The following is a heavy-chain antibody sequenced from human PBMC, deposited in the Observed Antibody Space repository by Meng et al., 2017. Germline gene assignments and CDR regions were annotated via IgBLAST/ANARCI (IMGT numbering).Heavy chain of an antibody. CDR3: ARDILGGAFGI. V-gene: IGHV3-48*03. CDR2: ISSSGSTI. Sequence: GESLKISCAASGFTFSSYEMNWVRQAPGKGLEWVSYISSSGSTIYYADSVKGRFTISRDNTNPSLDLQINSVRVEDTAVYYCARDILGGAFGIWGQGTMVTVSS. J-gene: IGHJ3*02. D-gene: IGHD3-3*02. CDR1: GFTFSSYE.